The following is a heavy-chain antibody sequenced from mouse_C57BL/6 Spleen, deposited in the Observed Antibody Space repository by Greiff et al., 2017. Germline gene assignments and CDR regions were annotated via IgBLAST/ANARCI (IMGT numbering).Heavy chain of an antibody. V-gene: IGHV1-80*01. J-gene: IGHJ4*01. Sequence: VQLQESGAELVKPGASVKISCKASGYAFSSYWMNWVKQRPGKGLEWIGQIYPGDGDTNYNGKFKGKATLTADKSSSTAYMQLSSLTSEDSAVYFCARSEGYYGNLPMDYWGQGTSVTVSS. CDR2: IYPGDGDT. D-gene: IGHD2-1*01. CDR3: ARSEGYYGNLPMDY. CDR1: GYAFSSYW.